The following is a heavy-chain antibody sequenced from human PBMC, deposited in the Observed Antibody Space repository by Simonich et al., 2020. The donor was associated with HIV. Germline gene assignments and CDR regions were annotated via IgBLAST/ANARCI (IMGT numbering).Heavy chain of an antibody. D-gene: IGHD6-13*01. CDR2: INHSGSP. V-gene: IGHV4-34*01. CDR3: ARLTAGGLGEYFQH. CDR1: GGSFCGYY. Sequence: QVQLQQWGAGLLKPSETLSLTCAVYGGSFCGYYWSWIRPPPGRGLDRIGEINHSGSPNYHPSLKRRVTISVDTSKTQFSLKLSSVTAADTAVYYCARLTAGGLGEYFQHWGQGTLVTVSS. J-gene: IGHJ1*01.